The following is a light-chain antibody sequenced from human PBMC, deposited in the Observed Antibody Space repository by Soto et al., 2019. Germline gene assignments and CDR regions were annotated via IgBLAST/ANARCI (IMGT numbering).Light chain of an antibody. V-gene: IGLV2-14*01. J-gene: IGLJ1*01. CDR2: EAT. CDR3: SSYTNINTRACV. CDR1: SGDIGSYNR. Sequence: QSVLPQPASVSGSPGQSITISCTGTSGDIGSYNRVSWYQQHPGKAPKLIIYEATDRPSGVSNRFSGSKSGNTASLTISGLQAEDEAEYYCSSYTNINTRACVFGTGTKVTVL.